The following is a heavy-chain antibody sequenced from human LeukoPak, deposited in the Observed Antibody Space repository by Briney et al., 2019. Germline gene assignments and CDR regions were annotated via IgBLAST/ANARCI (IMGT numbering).Heavy chain of an antibody. J-gene: IGHJ4*02. V-gene: IGHV3-30*18. CDR1: GFTFSSYG. CDR3: AKDGMTTVTPYYFDY. D-gene: IGHD4-17*01. Sequence: GGSLRLSCAASGFTFSSYGMHWVRQAPGKGLEWVAVISYDGSNKYYADSVKGRFTISRDNSKNTLYLQMNSLRAEDTAVYYCAKDGMTTVTPYYFDYWGQGTLVTVSS. CDR2: ISYDGSNK.